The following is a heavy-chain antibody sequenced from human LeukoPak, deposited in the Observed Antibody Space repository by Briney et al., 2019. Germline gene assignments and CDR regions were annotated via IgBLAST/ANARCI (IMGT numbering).Heavy chain of an antibody. CDR3: ARGRYPRG. CDR1: GGSISSYY. Sequence: SETLSLTCTVSGGSISSYYWSWIRQPPGKGLEWIGYIYYSGSTNYNPSLKSRVTISVDTSKNQFSLKLSSVTAADTAVYYCARGRYPRGWGQGTLVTVSS. V-gene: IGHV4-59*12. D-gene: IGHD3-10*01. J-gene: IGHJ4*02. CDR2: IYYSGST.